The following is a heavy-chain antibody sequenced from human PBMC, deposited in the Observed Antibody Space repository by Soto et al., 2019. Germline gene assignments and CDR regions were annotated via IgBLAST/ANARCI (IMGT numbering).Heavy chain of an antibody. D-gene: IGHD3-10*01. J-gene: IGHJ6*02. CDR2: ISYDGSNE. V-gene: IGHV3-30-3*01. CDR1: GFTFNRYA. CDR3: AGDRNYYGSGSYGDVYYYGMDV. Sequence: QVHLEESGGGVVQPGRSLRLSCAASGFTFNRYAIHWVRQAPGKGLEWVAVISYDGSNEYYADSVKGRFTISRDNSKNTLFLQMNSLRADDTAMYFCAGDRNYYGSGSYGDVYYYGMDVWGQGTTVTVSS.